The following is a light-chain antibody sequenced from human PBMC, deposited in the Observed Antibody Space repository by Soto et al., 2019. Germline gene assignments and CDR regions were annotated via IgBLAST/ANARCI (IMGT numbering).Light chain of an antibody. Sequence: EILMTQSPSTLSVSVGDSATLSCRSSQNVSSCLAWYQQKPGQAPSPLIYDASSLTSEVPARFSGSGSGTEVPLTISSVPHDDLASYCHQYYDSNTTFGQGTRLEIK. CDR3: QYYDSNTT. V-gene: IGKV1-5*01. J-gene: IGKJ5*01. CDR2: DAS. CDR1: QNVSSC.